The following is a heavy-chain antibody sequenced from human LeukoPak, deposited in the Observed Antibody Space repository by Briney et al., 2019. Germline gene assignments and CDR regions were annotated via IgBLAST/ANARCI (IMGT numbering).Heavy chain of an antibody. D-gene: IGHD1-26*01. CDR3: ARGIVDMATSFGY. CDR1: GGSISGGSYY. V-gene: IGHV4-61*02. Sequence: SETLSLTCTVSGGSISGGSYYWSWIRQPAGKGMEWIVRIYTSGNTNYNPSLRSRVTISVDTSKNQFSLNLTSVTAADTAVYYCARGIVDMATSFGYWGQGTLVTVSS. CDR2: IYTSGNT. J-gene: IGHJ4*02.